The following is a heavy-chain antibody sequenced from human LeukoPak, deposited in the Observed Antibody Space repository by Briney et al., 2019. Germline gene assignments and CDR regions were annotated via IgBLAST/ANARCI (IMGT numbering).Heavy chain of an antibody. CDR2: RCNNGSSK. Sequence: PGRSLRLSCAASGFTFSSCGMHWVCQAPPKGLERVAVRCNNGSSKNYADSVMGRFTISRDNSYKTLFPQMNSHIAEATAAYYCARDAPLVGATYYFDYWGQGTLVTVSS. CDR1: GFTFSSCG. D-gene: IGHD1-26*01. J-gene: IGHJ4*02. V-gene: IGHV3-33*01. CDR3: ARDAPLVGATYYFDY.